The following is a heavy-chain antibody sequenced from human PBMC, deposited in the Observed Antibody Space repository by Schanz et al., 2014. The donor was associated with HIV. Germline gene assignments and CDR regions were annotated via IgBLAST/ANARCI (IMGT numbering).Heavy chain of an antibody. J-gene: IGHJ2*01. V-gene: IGHV3-23*01. CDR1: GFTFNNYA. CDR2: ISESGGRS. CDR3: AKGSSQQRVWYFDL. D-gene: IGHD6-13*01. Sequence: EVQLLDSGGGLVQPGGSLRLSCVASGFTFNNYAMTWVRQAPGKGLEWVSSISESGGRSYYADSVNGRFTISRDNSKNTLYLQMTTLRTEDTAVYYCAKGSSQQRVWYFDLWGRGTLVTVSS.